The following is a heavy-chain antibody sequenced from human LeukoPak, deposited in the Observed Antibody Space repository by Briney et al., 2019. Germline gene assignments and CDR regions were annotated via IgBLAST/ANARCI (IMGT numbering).Heavy chain of an antibody. CDR1: GFTFSNYA. CDR2: ISYDGLNK. V-gene: IGHV3-30-3*01. J-gene: IGHJ4*02. Sequence: PGGSLRLSCAASGFTFSNYAMHWVRQAPGKGLEWVAVISYDGLNKYYADSVKGRFTISRDNSKNTLYLQMNSLRAEDTAVYYCASSAGALIDCWGQGTLVIVSS. CDR3: ASSAGALIDC. D-gene: IGHD6-19*01.